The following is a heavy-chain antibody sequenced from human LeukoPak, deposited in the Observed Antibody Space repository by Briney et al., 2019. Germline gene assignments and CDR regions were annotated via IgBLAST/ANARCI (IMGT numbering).Heavy chain of an antibody. CDR2: MNPNSGKT. Sequence: ASVKLSCTASGYSFTSYDINWVRQAPGQGLELMGWMNPNSGKTGYAQKFQGRVTMTRNTSISTAYMELSSLRSEDTAVYYGARVCVVPAAIQSHWFDPWGQGTLVIVSS. D-gene: IGHD2-2*02. CDR1: GYSFTSYD. J-gene: IGHJ5*02. V-gene: IGHV1-8*01. CDR3: ARVCVVPAAIQSHWFDP.